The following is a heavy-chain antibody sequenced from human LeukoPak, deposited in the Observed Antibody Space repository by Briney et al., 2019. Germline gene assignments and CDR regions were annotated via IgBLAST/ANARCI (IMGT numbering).Heavy chain of an antibody. CDR2: IYTSGST. CDR3: ARIPNEWELDY. Sequence: NPSETLSLTCTVSGGSISSYYRSWIRQPAGKGLEWIGRIYTSGSTNYNPSLKSRVTMPVDTSKNQFSLKLSSVTAADTAVYYCARIPNEWELDYWGQGTLVTVSS. J-gene: IGHJ4*02. CDR1: GGSISSYY. D-gene: IGHD1-26*01. V-gene: IGHV4-4*07.